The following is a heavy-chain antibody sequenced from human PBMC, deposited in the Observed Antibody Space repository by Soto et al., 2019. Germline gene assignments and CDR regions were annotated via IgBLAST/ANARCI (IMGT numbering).Heavy chain of an antibody. V-gene: IGHV5-51*01. J-gene: IGHJ4*02. D-gene: IGHD3-9*01. CDR1: VDSFTSYW. CDR2: IYPADSDT. Sequence: GESRKISCKGSVDSFTSYWIGWVRQMAGKGLEWMGIIYPADSDTRYSPSFQGQVTISADKSISTAYLQWSSLKASDTAMYYCVRPGETGSYSYFDYWGQGTMLTASS. CDR3: VRPGETGSYSYFDY.